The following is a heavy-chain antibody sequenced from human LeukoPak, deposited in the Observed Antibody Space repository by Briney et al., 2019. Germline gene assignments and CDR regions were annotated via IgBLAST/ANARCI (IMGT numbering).Heavy chain of an antibody. V-gene: IGHV4-39*07. CDR1: GGSISSSSYY. D-gene: IGHD3-10*01. Sequence: SETLSLTCTVSGGSISSSSYYWGRIRQPPGQGLEWIGSIYYSGNTYYNPSLKSRVTISVDTSKNQFSLKLSSVTAADTAVYYCARTFTTMVRGVMAGCRSSWVIWGQGTMVSVSS. CDR3: ARTFTTMVRGVMAGCRSSWVI. J-gene: IGHJ4*02. CDR2: IYYSGNT.